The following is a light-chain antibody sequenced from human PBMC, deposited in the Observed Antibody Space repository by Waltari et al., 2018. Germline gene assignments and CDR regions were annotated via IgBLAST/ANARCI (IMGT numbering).Light chain of an antibody. J-gene: IGKJ2*01. CDR3: QQYDASFPAT. CDR2: RAS. Sequence: DIQMTQSPSTLSASVGDRVTITCRASQDIRSWLAWYQHKPGKPPKLLIYRASNLETGVPSRFSASGSGTHFTLTINSLQPDDFASYYCQQYDASFPATFGQGTKLEVK. CDR1: QDIRSW. V-gene: IGKV1-5*03.